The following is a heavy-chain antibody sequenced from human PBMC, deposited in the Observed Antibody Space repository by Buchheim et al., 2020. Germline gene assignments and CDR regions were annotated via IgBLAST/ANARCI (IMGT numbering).Heavy chain of an antibody. J-gene: IGHJ6*02. CDR1: GFTFNTYW. Sequence: EVQLVESGGGLVQPGGSLRLSCVASGFTFNTYWLHWVRQVPGKGLVWVSRINSEGNRTSHADSVKGRFTISRDNAKNTLYLQMNSLTVEDTAVYYCARDCVDTSSYYYGMDVWGQGTT. CDR2: INSEGNRT. D-gene: IGHD5-18*01. CDR3: ARDCVDTSSYYYGMDV. V-gene: IGHV3-74*01.